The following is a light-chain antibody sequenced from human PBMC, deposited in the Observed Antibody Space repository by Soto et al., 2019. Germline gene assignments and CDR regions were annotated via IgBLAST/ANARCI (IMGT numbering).Light chain of an antibody. CDR1: SSDFAVYNY. Sequence: QSVLTQPASVSGSPGQSITISCTGTSSDFAVYNYVSWYQLHPGKAPRLLIYANTIRPSGVPDRFSGSKSGTSASLAITGLQAEDEADYYCQSYDSTLSGYVFGTGTKVTV. V-gene: IGLV2-14*03. CDR2: ANT. CDR3: QSYDSTLSGYV. J-gene: IGLJ1*01.